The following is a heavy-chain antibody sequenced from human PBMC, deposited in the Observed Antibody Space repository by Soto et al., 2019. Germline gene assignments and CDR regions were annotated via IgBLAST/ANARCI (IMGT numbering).Heavy chain of an antibody. V-gene: IGHV3-30-3*01. CDR2: ISYDGSNK. J-gene: IGHJ6*02. Sequence: GGSLRLSCAASGFTFSSYAMHWVRQAPGKGLEWVAVISYDGSNKYYADSVKGRFTISRDNSKNTLYLQMNSLRAEDTAVYYCARDDRQQLVLHYYYYYGMDVSGQGTTVTVSS. CDR3: ARDDRQQLVLHYYYYYGMDV. D-gene: IGHD6-13*01. CDR1: GFTFSSYA.